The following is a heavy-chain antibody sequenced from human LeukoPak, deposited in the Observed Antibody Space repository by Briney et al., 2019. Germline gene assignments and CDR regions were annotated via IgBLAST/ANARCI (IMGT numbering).Heavy chain of an antibody. CDR3: ARQTGSGLFILP. CDR2: IYHSGST. Sequence: SETLSLTCTVSGYSISSGYYWGWIRQPPGKGLEWIGSIYHSGSTYYNPSLKSRVTISVDTSKNQLSLRLTSVTAADTAVYYCARQTGSGLFILPGGQGTLVTVSS. CDR1: GYSISSGYY. J-gene: IGHJ4*02. D-gene: IGHD3/OR15-3a*01. V-gene: IGHV4-38-2*02.